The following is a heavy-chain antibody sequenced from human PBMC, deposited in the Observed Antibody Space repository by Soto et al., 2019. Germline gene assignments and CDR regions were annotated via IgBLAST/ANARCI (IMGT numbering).Heavy chain of an antibody. CDR2: IYHSGYT. Sequence: QLPLQESGSGLVRPSQTLSLTCTVSGGSISSGGYAWTWIRQPPGKGLEWIGYIYHSGYTYYNPSLKSRVTISVDRPNTQFSLQLSSVTAADTAVYYCARESQTGGDHNWFDPWGQGTLVTVSS. V-gene: IGHV4-30-2*01. CDR3: ARESQTGGDHNWFDP. D-gene: IGHD2-21*02. CDR1: GGSISSGGYA. J-gene: IGHJ5*02.